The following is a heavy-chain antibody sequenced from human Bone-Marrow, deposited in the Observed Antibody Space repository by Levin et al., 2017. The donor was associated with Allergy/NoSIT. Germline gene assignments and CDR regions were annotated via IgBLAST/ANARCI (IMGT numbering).Heavy chain of an antibody. D-gene: IGHD6-13*01. CDR2: ISWDSGRM. Sequence: SLKISCAASGFTFDDYGMSWVRQVPGKGLEWVSGISWDSGRMGYADSVKGRFTISRDNAKNSLYLQMNSLRPEDSALYHCAKEIASAASRGQYYYYGMDAWGQGTTVTVSS. CDR3: AKEIASAASRGQYYYYGMDA. CDR1: GFTFDDYG. J-gene: IGHJ6*02. V-gene: IGHV3-9*01.